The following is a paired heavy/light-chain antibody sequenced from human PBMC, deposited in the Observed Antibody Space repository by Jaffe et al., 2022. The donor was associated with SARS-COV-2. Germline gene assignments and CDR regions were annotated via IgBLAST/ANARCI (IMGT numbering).Heavy chain of an antibody. CDR1: GYIFGTYG. CDR2: INAGNGKT. D-gene: IGHD3-10*01. J-gene: IGHJ4*02. V-gene: IGHV1-3*01. Sequence: QVQLVQSGAEVKKPGASVKVSCKASGYIFGTYGIHWMRQAPGQRLEWMGWINAGNGKTDYSQKFQGRVTITRDTSASTAYMELSSLTSEDTAVYYCARTSGFDYWGQGTLVTVSS. CDR3: ARTSGFDY.
Light chain of an antibody. J-gene: IGKJ5*01. Sequence: EIVLTQSPATLSLSVGERAALSCRASQSVTGYLAWYQQKPGQAPRLLINDASNRATGVPARFSGSGSGTDFTLTISSLEPEDLAVYYCQHRKNWPPITFGQGTRLEIK. V-gene: IGKV3-11*01. CDR3: QHRKNWPPIT. CDR2: DAS. CDR1: QSVTGY.